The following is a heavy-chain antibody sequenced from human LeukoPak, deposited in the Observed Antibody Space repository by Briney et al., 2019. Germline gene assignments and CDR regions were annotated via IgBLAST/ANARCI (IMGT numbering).Heavy chain of an antibody. CDR2: MNPNSGNT. Sequence: GASVKVSCKASGYTFTSYDFNWVRQATGQGLEWTGWMNPNSGNTGYAQKFQGRVTMTRNTSISTAYMELSSLRSEDTALYYCARGKAMVRGVMGSWFDPWGQGTLVTVSS. V-gene: IGHV1-8*01. CDR3: ARGKAMVRGVMGSWFDP. CDR1: GYTFTSYD. J-gene: IGHJ5*02. D-gene: IGHD3-10*01.